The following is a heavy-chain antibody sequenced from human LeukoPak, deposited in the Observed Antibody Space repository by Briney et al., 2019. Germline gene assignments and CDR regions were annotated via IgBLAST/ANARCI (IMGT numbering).Heavy chain of an antibody. CDR3: ARADYHDTGDYSYVEYFQH. V-gene: IGHV1-46*02. Sequence: GASVKISCKTSGYIFNSLFLHWVRQAPGQGLEWIGGINPTSGSTRYAQKFQGRLTMTGDTSTSTVNMDLTSLTYEDTAVYYCARADYHDTGDYSYVEYFQHWGQGTLVTVSS. CDR2: INPTSGST. D-gene: IGHD3-22*01. CDR1: GYIFNSLF. J-gene: IGHJ1*01.